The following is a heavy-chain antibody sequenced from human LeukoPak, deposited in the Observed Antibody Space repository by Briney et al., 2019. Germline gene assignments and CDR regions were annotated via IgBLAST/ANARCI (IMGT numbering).Heavy chain of an antibody. CDR1: GFTFSSYE. CDR2: ISSSGSTI. CDR3: ARALYCSGGSCYSSETNWFDP. Sequence: PGGSLRLSCAASGFTFSSYEMNWVRQAPGKGLEWVSYISSSGSTIYYADSVKGRFTISRDNSKNTLYLQMNSLRAEDTAVYYCARALYCSGGSCYSSETNWFDPWGQGTLVTVSS. D-gene: IGHD2-15*01. V-gene: IGHV3-48*03. J-gene: IGHJ5*02.